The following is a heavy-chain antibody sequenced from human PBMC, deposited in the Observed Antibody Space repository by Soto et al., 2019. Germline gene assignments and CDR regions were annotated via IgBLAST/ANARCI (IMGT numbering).Heavy chain of an antibody. V-gene: IGHV3-23*01. D-gene: IGHD3-9*01. CDR3: AKILTGGRYFDWLLPAFGY. CDR1: GFTFSSYA. Sequence: PGGSLRLSCAASGFTFSSYAMSWVRQAPGKGLEWVSAISGSGGSTYYADSVKGRFTISRDNSKNTLYLQMNSLRAEDTAVYYCAKILTGGRYFDWLLPAFGYWGQGTLVTVSS. J-gene: IGHJ4*02. CDR2: ISGSGGST.